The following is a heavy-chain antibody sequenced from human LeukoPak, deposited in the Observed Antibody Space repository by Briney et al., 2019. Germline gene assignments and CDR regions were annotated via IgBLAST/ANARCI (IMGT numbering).Heavy chain of an antibody. CDR3: ARDRGTYKYFDY. CDR2: IWYDGSNK. Sequence: QPGRSLRLSCAASKFTFSNYGMHWVRQAPGKGLEWVAFIWYDGSNKDYADSVKGRFTISKDNSKNTVYLQMNSLRAEDTAVYYCARDRGTYKYFDYWGQGTLVTVSS. V-gene: IGHV3-33*01. CDR1: KFTFSNYG. J-gene: IGHJ4*02. D-gene: IGHD5-24*01.